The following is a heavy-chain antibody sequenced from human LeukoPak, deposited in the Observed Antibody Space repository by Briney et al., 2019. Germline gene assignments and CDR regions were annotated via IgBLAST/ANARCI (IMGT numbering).Heavy chain of an antibody. D-gene: IGHD2-15*01. CDR3: AREPVVADAFDI. J-gene: IGHJ3*02. CDR1: GYTFTSYY. Sequence: ASVKVSCKASGYTFTSYYMHWVRQAPGQGLEWMGIINPSGGSTSNAQKFQGRVTMTRDTSTSTVYMELSSLRSEDTAVYYCAREPVVADAFDIWGQGTMVTVSS. CDR2: INPSGGST. V-gene: IGHV1-46*01.